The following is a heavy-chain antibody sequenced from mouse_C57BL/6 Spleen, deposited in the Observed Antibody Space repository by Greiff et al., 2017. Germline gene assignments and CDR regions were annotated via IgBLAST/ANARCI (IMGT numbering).Heavy chain of an antibody. CDR2: IGNDGSN. CDR1: GYSITSGYY. J-gene: IGHJ3*01. V-gene: IGHV3-6*01. CDR3: ARARDYDGYYDWFAY. Sequence: VQLQQSGPGLVKPSPSLSLTCSVTGYSITSGYYWNWIRQCPGNKLEWMGYIGNDGSNNYNPSLKNRISITRDTSKNQFFLKLNSVTTEDTATYYCARARDYDGYYDWFAYWGQGTLVTVSA. D-gene: IGHD2-3*01.